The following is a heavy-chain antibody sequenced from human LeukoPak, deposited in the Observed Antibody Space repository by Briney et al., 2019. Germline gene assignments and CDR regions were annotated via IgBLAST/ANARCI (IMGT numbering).Heavy chain of an antibody. V-gene: IGHV1-69*04. CDR2: IIPILGIA. J-gene: IGHJ5*02. CDR3: ARELPRGSNYDILTGSGNWFDP. D-gene: IGHD3-9*01. CDR1: GYTFTSYD. Sequence: GASVKVSCKASGYTFTSYDINWVRQAPGQGLEWMGRIIPILGIANYAQKFQGRVTITADKSTSTAYMELSSLRSEDTAVYYCARELPRGSNYDILTGSGNWFDPWGQGTLVTVSS.